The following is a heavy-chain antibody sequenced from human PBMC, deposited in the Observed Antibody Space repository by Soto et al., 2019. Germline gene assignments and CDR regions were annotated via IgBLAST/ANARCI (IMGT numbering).Heavy chain of an antibody. CDR2: ISAYNGNT. D-gene: IGHD3-3*01. CDR3: ARGPWDDFWSGAGRFDY. CDR1: GYTFTSYG. Sequence: ASVKVSCKASGYTFTSYGISWVRQAPGQGLEWMGWISAYNGNTNYAQKLQGRVTMTTGTSTSTAYMELRSLRSDDTAVYYCARGPWDDFWSGAGRFDYWGQGTLVTVSS. V-gene: IGHV1-18*01. J-gene: IGHJ4*02.